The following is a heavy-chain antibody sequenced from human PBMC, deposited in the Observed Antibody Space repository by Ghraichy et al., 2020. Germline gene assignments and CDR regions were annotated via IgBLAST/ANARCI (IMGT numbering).Heavy chain of an antibody. V-gene: IGHV4-39*01. CDR2: IYYSGST. J-gene: IGHJ6*03. D-gene: IGHD6-13*01. CDR3: ARSSSSWYVYYYYYMDV. Sequence: SETLSLTCTVSGGSISSSSYYWGWIRQPPGKGLEWIGSIYYSGSTYYNPSLKSRVTISVDTSKNQFSLKLSSVTAADTAVYYCARSSSSWYVYYYYYMDVWGKGTKVTVSS. CDR1: GGSISSSSYY.